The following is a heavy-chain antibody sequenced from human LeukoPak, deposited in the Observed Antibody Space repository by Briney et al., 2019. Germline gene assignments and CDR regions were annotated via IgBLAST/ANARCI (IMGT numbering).Heavy chain of an antibody. CDR1: GFTFSSFA. CDR3: ARDLAGAPSITAAGYDY. V-gene: IGHV3-23*01. J-gene: IGHJ4*02. D-gene: IGHD6-13*01. CDR2: ISGSGGST. Sequence: GGSLRLSCAASGFTFSSFAMSWVRQAPGKGLEWVSGISGSGGSTYYADSVKGRFTISRDNSKNTLYLQMNSLRVEDTAVYHCARDLAGAPSITAAGYDYWGQGTLVTVSS.